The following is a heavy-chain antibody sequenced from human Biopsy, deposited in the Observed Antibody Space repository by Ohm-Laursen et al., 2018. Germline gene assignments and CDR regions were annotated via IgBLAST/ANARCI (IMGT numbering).Heavy chain of an antibody. Sequence: GTLSLTCSVSGGSIISYYWTWIRQPPGEGLEWIGHVYNGGITNYNPSLKSRVTISKDTSKNQFSLQVNSVTAADTAVYYCARTPRDSFWSGSYKRGLWFDPWGQGTLVIVSS. V-gene: IGHV4-59*01. J-gene: IGHJ5*02. CDR3: ARTPRDSFWSGSYKRGLWFDP. CDR2: VYNGGIT. D-gene: IGHD3-3*01. CDR1: GGSIISYY.